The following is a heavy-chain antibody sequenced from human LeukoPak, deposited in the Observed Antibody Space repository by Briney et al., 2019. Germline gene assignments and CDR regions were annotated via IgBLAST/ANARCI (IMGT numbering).Heavy chain of an antibody. V-gene: IGHV4-34*01. CDR1: GGSFSGYY. Sequence: PSETLSLTCAVYGGSFSGYYWSWIRQPPGKGLEWIGETNHSGSTNYNPSLKSRVTISVDTSKNQFSLKLSSVTAADTAVYYCVRDPLGGPYYYGMDVWGQGTTVTVSS. CDR2: TNHSGST. CDR3: VRDPLGGPYYYGMDV. D-gene: IGHD4-23*01. J-gene: IGHJ6*02.